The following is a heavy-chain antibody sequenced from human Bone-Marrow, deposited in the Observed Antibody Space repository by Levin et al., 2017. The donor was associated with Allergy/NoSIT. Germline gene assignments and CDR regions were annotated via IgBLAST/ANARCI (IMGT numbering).Heavy chain of an antibody. V-gene: IGHV3-30*18. CDR1: GFTFSSYG. J-gene: IGHJ6*03. CDR3: AKDFYPRYCSSTSCYEYYYYYYMDV. Sequence: GESLKISCAASGFTFSSYGMHWVRQAPGKGLEWVAVISYDGSNKYYADSVKGRFTISRDNSKNTLYLQMNSLRAEDTAVYYCAKDFYPRYCSSTSCYEYYYYYYMDVWGKGTTVTVSS. D-gene: IGHD2-2*01. CDR2: ISYDGSNK.